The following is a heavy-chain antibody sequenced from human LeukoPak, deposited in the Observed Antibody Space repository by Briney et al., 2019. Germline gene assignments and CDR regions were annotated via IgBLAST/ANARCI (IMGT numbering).Heavy chain of an antibody. CDR2: INPSGGST. CDR1: GYTFTSYY. J-gene: IGHJ4*02. CDR3: AREAIRGNYFDS. Sequence: ASVKVSCKASGYTFTSYYMLWVRQAPGQGLEWMGIINPSGGSTNSAQKLQGRVTMTRDMSTSTVYMELSSLRSEDTAVYYCAREAIRGNYFDSWGQGTLVTVSS. D-gene: IGHD3-10*01. V-gene: IGHV1-46*01.